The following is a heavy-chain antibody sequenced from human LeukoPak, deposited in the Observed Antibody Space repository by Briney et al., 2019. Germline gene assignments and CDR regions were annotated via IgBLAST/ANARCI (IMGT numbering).Heavy chain of an antibody. CDR1: GFTFSSYS. V-gene: IGHV3-21*01. CDR3: SRERGDREFDY. J-gene: IGHJ4*02. Sequence: GGSLRLSCAASGFTFSSYSMNWVRQAPGKGLEWVSSISSSSSYIYYADSVKGRFTISRENSKNTVFLQMDSLRAEDTAKYYCSRERGDREFDYWGQGILVTVSS. CDR2: ISSSSSYI. D-gene: IGHD5-18*01.